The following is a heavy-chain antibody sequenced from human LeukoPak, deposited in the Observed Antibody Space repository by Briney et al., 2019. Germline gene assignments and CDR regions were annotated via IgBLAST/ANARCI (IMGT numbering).Heavy chain of an antibody. Sequence: GGSLRLSCAASGFTFSSYAMHWVRQAPGKGLEWVAVISYDGSNKYYADSVKGRFTISRDNSKNTLYLQMNSLRAEDTAVYYCAKGTSGGFGSSLYVDYWGQGTLVTVSS. CDR1: GFTFSSYA. CDR2: ISYDGSNK. J-gene: IGHJ4*02. V-gene: IGHV3-30-3*01. D-gene: IGHD3-10*01. CDR3: AKGTSGGFGSSLYVDY.